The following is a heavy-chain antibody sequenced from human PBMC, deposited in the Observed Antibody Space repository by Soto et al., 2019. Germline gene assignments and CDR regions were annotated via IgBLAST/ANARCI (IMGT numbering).Heavy chain of an antibody. D-gene: IGHD3-10*01. CDR3: ASGDYYFDY. Sequence: QVQLVESGGGVVQPGRSLRLSCAASGFTFSSYGMHWVRQAPGKGLEWVAVIWYDGSNKYYADSVKGRFTISRDNSKNTLYLQMNSLRAEDTAMYYCASGDYYFDYWGQGTLVTVSS. CDR2: IWYDGSNK. V-gene: IGHV3-33*01. J-gene: IGHJ4*02. CDR1: GFTFSSYG.